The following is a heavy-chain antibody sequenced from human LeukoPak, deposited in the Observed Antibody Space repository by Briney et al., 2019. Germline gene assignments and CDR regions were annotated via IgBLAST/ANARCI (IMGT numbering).Heavy chain of an antibody. V-gene: IGHV4-59*01. CDR1: GGSISSYY. J-gene: IGHJ6*02. CDR2: IYYSGST. Sequence: SETLSLTCTVSGGSISSYYWSWIRQPPGKGLEWIGYIYYSGSTNYNPSLKSRVTISVDTSKNQFSLKLSSVTAADTAVYYCARGARAVAGIYGMDVWAKGPRSPSP. D-gene: IGHD6-19*01. CDR3: ARGARAVAGIYGMDV.